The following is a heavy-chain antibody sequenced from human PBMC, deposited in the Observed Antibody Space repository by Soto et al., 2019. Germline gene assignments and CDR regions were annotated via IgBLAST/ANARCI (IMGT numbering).Heavy chain of an antibody. D-gene: IGHD1-26*01. CDR3: ARDESRGYFAGWGPIFDY. Sequence: EVQLLESGGALVQSGGSLRLSCAASGFTFSNFNMNWVRQAPGQGLEWVSYISSSGSEIYYADSVKGRFSISRDNADKSLYLQMNSLRDEHTAVYYCARDESRGYFAGWGPIFDYWGQGTLVTVSS. CDR2: ISSSGSEI. J-gene: IGHJ4*02. V-gene: IGHV3-48*02. CDR1: GFTFSNFN.